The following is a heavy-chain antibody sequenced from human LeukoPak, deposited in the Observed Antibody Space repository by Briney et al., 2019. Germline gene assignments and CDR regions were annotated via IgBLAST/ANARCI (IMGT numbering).Heavy chain of an antibody. V-gene: IGHV4-38-2*02. D-gene: IGHD3-3*01. J-gene: IGHJ5*02. CDR2: IYHSGST. CDR3: ARGPRNYDFWSGYPRANWFDP. Sequence: SETLSLTCTVSGGSISSYYWSWIRQPPGKGLEWIGSIYHSGSTYYNPSLKSRVTISVDTSKNQFSLKLSSVTAADTAVYYCARGPRNYDFWSGYPRANWFDPWGQGTLVTVSS. CDR1: GGSISSYY.